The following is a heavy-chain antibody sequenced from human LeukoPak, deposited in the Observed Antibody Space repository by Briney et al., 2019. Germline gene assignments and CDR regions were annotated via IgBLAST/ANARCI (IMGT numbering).Heavy chain of an antibody. V-gene: IGHV4-59*08. J-gene: IGHJ4*01. CDR2: IYYTGST. Sequence: SETLSLTCTVSGDSIRSYYWNWIRRPPGKGLEWIGYIYYTGSTSYNPSLKSRVTISLDTSKSQFSLRLTSVTAADRAVYYCASHGSSDHDPLTWGQGTLVTVSS. CDR3: ASHGSSDHDPLT. D-gene: IGHD5-12*01. CDR1: GDSIRSYY.